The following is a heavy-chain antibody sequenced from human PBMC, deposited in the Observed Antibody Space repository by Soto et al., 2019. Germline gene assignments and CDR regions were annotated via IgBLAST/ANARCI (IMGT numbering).Heavy chain of an antibody. Sequence: SRRLCCAASGFTFGDDAMSWFRQAPGEGLAWVGFIRSKAYGGTTEYAASVKGRFTISRDDSKSIAYLQMNSLKTEDTAVYYCTRDIAAADDYYYYYGMDVWGQGTTVTVS. J-gene: IGHJ6*02. V-gene: IGHV3-49*03. CDR3: TRDIAAADDYYYYYGMDV. D-gene: IGHD6-13*01. CDR2: IRSKAYGGTT. CDR1: GFTFGDDA.